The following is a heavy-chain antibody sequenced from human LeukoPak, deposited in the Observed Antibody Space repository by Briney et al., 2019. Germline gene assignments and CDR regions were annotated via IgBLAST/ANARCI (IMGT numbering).Heavy chain of an antibody. CDR3: ARDLAYSRLDY. V-gene: IGHV3-7*01. Sequence: GGSLRLSCVVSGFTLSSDWMSWVRQAPGKGLEWVASINPDGNKKYSADSVKGRFTISRDNAENSLYLQMNSLRVEDTAFYYCARDLAYSRLDYWGQGMLVTVSS. D-gene: IGHD5-18*01. CDR1: GFTLSSDW. CDR2: INPDGNKK. J-gene: IGHJ4*02.